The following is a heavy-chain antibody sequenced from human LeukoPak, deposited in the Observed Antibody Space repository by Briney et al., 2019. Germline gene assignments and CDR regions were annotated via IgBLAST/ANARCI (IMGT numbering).Heavy chain of an antibody. Sequence: GGSLRLSCAASGFTFSSYWMSWVRQAPGKGLEWVAVISYDGSSKYYADSVKGRFTISRDNSKNTLYLQMNSLRAEDTAVYYCASPYYYGSGSVYFDYWGQGTLVTVSS. CDR2: ISYDGSSK. V-gene: IGHV3-30*03. J-gene: IGHJ4*02. D-gene: IGHD3-10*01. CDR3: ASPYYYGSGSVYFDY. CDR1: GFTFSSYW.